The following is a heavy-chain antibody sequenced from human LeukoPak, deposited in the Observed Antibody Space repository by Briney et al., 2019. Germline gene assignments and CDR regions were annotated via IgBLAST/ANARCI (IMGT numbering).Heavy chain of an antibody. Sequence: KPSETLSLTCTVSGGSISSYYWSWIRQPPGKGLEWIGYIYYSGSTNYNPSLKSRVTISVDTSKNQFSLKLSSVTAADTAVYYCARVGAKYYDILTGYYIPRMFDYWGQGTLVTVSS. CDR1: GGSISSYY. J-gene: IGHJ4*02. CDR2: IYYSGST. D-gene: IGHD3-9*01. V-gene: IGHV4-59*12. CDR3: ARVGAKYYDILTGYYIPRMFDY.